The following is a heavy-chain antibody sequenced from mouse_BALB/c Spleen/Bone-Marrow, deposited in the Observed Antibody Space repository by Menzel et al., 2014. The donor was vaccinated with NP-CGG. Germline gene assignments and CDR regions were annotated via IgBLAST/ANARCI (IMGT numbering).Heavy chain of an antibody. CDR1: GYSITSGYS. CDR2: IPYSGST. CDR3: AREGAYYRYDYAMDY. V-gene: IGHV3-1*02. Sequence: EVKLQESGPDLVKPSQSLSLTFTVTGYSITSGYSWHWIRQFPGNKLEWMGYIPYSGSTNYNPSLKSRISITRDTSKNQFFLQLNSVTTEDTATYYCAREGAYYRYDYAMDYWGQGTSVTIYS. J-gene: IGHJ4*01. D-gene: IGHD2-14*01.